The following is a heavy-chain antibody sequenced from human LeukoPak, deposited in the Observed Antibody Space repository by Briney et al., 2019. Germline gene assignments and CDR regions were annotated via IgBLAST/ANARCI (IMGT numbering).Heavy chain of an antibody. D-gene: IGHD5/OR15-5a*01. Sequence: GGSLRLSCAASGFTFDDYAMHWVRQAPGKGLEWVSLISGDGGSTYYADSVKGRFTISRDNSKNSLYLQMNSLRTEDTVLYYCAKGLRDITDWYFDLWGRGTLVTVSS. CDR2: ISGDGGST. CDR1: GFTFDDYA. V-gene: IGHV3-43*02. J-gene: IGHJ2*01. CDR3: AKGLRDITDWYFDL.